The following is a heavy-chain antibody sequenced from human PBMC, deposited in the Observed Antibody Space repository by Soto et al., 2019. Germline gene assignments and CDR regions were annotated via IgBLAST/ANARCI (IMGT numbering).Heavy chain of an antibody. D-gene: IGHD6-13*01. CDR3: ATARVNGYSSSWHFDY. V-gene: IGHV1-69*13. J-gene: IGHJ4*02. Sequence: ASVKVSCKASGGTFSSYAISWVRQAPGQGLEWMGGIIPIFGTANYAQKFQGRVTITADESTSTAYMELSSLRSEDTAVYSCATARVNGYSSSWHFDYWGQGTLVTVSS. CDR1: GGTFSSYA. CDR2: IIPIFGTA.